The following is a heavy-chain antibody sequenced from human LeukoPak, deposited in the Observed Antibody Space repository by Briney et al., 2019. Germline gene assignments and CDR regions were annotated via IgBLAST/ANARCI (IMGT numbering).Heavy chain of an antibody. J-gene: IGHJ6*03. CDR2: MNPNSGNT. CDR3: ARGMEVVTAIRYYYYYMDV. V-gene: IGHV1-8*01. CDR1: GYTFTSYD. D-gene: IGHD2-21*02. Sequence: GASVKVSCKASGYTFTSYDINWVRQATGQGLEWMGWMNPNSGNTGYARKFQGRVTMTRNTSISTAYMELSSLRSEDTAVYYCARGMEVVTAIRYYYYYMDVWGKGTTVTVSS.